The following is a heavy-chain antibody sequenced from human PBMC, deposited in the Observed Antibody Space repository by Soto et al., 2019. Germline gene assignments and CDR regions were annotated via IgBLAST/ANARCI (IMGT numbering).Heavy chain of an antibody. V-gene: IGHV1-69*13. J-gene: IGHJ5*02. Sequence: SVKVSCKASGGTFSSYAISWVRQAPGQGLEWMGGIIPIFGTANYAQKFQGRVTITADESTSTAYMELSSLRSEDTAVYYCAREFQDGKGANWFDPSGQGTLATVS. CDR1: GGTFSSYA. CDR3: AREFQDGKGANWFDP. CDR2: IIPIFGTA. D-gene: IGHD1-26*01.